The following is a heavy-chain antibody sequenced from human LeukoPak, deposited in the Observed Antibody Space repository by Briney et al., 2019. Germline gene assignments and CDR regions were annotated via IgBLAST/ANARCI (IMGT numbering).Heavy chain of an antibody. CDR2: IKQDGSEK. CDR3: AREPAPWELLYYFDY. CDR1: GFTFSSYW. Sequence: GGSLRLSCAASGFTFSSYWMSLVRQAPGKGLEWVANIKQDGSEKYYVDSVKGRFTISRDNAKNSLYLQMNSLRAEDTAVYYCAREPAPWELLYYFDYWGQGTLVTVSS. J-gene: IGHJ4*02. D-gene: IGHD1-26*01. V-gene: IGHV3-7*01.